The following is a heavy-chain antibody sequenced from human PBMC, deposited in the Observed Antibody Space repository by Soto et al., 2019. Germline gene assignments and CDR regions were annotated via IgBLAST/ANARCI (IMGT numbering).Heavy chain of an antibody. V-gene: IGHV3-30*14. J-gene: IGHJ4*02. Sequence: PGGSLRLSCAASGFTFSSYAMHWVRQAPGKGLEWVAVISYDGSNKYYANSVKGRFIISRDNSKNTLYLQMGSLRAEDMAVYYCARGGPYQLLSDFDYWGQGTLVTVPQ. CDR3: ARGGPYQLLSDFDY. CDR2: ISYDGSNK. D-gene: IGHD2-2*01. CDR1: GFTFSSYA.